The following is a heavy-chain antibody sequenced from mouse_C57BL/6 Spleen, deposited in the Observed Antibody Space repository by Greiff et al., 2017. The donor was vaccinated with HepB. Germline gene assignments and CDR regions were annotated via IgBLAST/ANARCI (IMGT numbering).Heavy chain of an antibody. Sequence: QVQLQQPGAELVRPGSSVKLSCKASGYTFTSYWMHWVKQRPIQGLEWIGNIDPSDSETHYNQKFKDKATLTVDKSSSTAYMQLSSLTSEDSAVYYCAREGGLLPFAYWGQGTLVTVSA. V-gene: IGHV1-52*01. D-gene: IGHD2-3*01. CDR1: GYTFTSYW. J-gene: IGHJ3*01. CDR2: IDPSDSET. CDR3: AREGGLLPFAY.